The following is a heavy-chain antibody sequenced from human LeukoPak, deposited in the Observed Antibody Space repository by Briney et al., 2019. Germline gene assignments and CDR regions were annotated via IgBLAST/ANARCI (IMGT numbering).Heavy chain of an antibody. V-gene: IGHV3-30*02. CDR3: AGSITGNRVGAFDI. D-gene: IGHD1-20*01. CDR2: IRYDGSNK. Sequence: GGSLRLSCAASGFTFSSYGMHWVRQAPGKGLEWVAFIRYDGSNKYYADSVKGRFTISRDNSKNTLYLQMNSLRAEDTAVYYCAGSITGNRVGAFDIWGQGTMVTVSS. J-gene: IGHJ3*02. CDR1: GFTFSSYG.